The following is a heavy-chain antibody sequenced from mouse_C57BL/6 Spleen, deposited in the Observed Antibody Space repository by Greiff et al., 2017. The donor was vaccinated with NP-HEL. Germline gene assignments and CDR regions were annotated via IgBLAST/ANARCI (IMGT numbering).Heavy chain of an antibody. CDR3: AREVLSDGIFSHWYVDV. D-gene: IGHD2-3*01. CDR1: GFTFSSYA. Sequence: EVQRVESGGGLVKPGGSLKLSCAASGFTFSSYAMSWVRQTPEKRLEWVATISDGGSYTYYPDNVKGRFTISRDNAKDNLYLQMSHLKSEDTAMYYCAREVLSDGIFSHWYVDVWGTGTTVTVSS. CDR2: ISDGGSYT. J-gene: IGHJ1*03. V-gene: IGHV5-4*01.